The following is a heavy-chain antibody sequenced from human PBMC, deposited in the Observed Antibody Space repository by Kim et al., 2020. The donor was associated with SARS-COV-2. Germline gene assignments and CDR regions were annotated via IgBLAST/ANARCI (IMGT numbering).Heavy chain of an antibody. CDR2: IRSKAYGGTT. CDR3: TRSVVTKSDAFDI. J-gene: IGHJ3*02. D-gene: IGHD2-21*02. V-gene: IGHV3-49*03. CDR1: GFTFGDYA. Sequence: GGSLRLSCTASGFTFGDYAMSWFRQAPGKGLEWVGFIRSKAYGGTTEYAASVKGRFTMSRDDSKSIAYLQMNSLKTEDTAVYYCTRSVVTKSDAFDIWGQGTMVTVSS.